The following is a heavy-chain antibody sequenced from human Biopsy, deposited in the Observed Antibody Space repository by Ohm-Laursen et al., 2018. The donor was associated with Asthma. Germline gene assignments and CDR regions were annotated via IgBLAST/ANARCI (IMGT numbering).Heavy chain of an antibody. CDR1: GGSITSSSYY. CDR2: MYHSGSP. Sequence: GTLSLTCAVSGGSITSSSYYWGWIRQPPGKGMEWIGSMYHSGSPYYHPSLKSRATISVDTSKNQLALKLSSVTAADTAVYFCVRHQYSSSWSTFDYWGQGALVTVSS. D-gene: IGHD3-22*01. J-gene: IGHJ4*02. V-gene: IGHV4-39*01. CDR3: VRHQYSSSWSTFDY.